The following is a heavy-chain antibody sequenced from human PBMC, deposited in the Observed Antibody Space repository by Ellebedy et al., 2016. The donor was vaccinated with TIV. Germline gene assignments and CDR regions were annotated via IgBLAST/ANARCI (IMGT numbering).Heavy chain of an antibody. Sequence: GESLKISCAASGFSFSSYVMTWVRQAPGKGLEWVSGISGSGGSTSYADYVNGRFTISRDNSKKTLYLQMNSLRDEDTAVYYCAKNPAGGYYLNAFEIWGQGTMVTVSS. CDR2: ISGSGGST. D-gene: IGHD3-22*01. CDR3: AKNPAGGYYLNAFEI. CDR1: GFSFSSYV. V-gene: IGHV3-23*01. J-gene: IGHJ3*02.